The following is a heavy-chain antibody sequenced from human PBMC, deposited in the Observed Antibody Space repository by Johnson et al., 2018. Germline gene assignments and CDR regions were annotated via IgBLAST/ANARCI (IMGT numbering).Heavy chain of an antibody. CDR3: TRDKAAVGVRAFDI. J-gene: IGHJ3*02. V-gene: IGHV3-49*03. Sequence: VQLVESGGGLVQPGRSLRLSCTASGFTFGDYAMSWFRQAPGKGLEWVGFIRSKAYGGTTEYAASVKGRFTISRDDSKSIAYMKMNSLKTEDTAVYYCTRDKAAVGVRAFDIWGQGTMVTVSS. CDR2: IRSKAYGGTT. D-gene: IGHD6-13*01. CDR1: GFTFGDYA.